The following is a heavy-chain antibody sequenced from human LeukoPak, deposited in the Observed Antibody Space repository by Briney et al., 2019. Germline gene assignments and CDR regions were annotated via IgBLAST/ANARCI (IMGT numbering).Heavy chain of an antibody. Sequence: ASVKVSCKASGYTFTGYYMHWVRQAPGQGLEWMGWINPNSGGTNYAQKFQGRVTMTRDTSISTAYMELSRLRSDDTAVYYCARVTSRDIVVVPAAMVWDYWGQGTLVTVSS. CDR3: ARVTSRDIVVVPAAMVWDY. CDR1: GYTFTGYY. V-gene: IGHV1-2*02. CDR2: INPNSGGT. D-gene: IGHD2-2*01. J-gene: IGHJ4*02.